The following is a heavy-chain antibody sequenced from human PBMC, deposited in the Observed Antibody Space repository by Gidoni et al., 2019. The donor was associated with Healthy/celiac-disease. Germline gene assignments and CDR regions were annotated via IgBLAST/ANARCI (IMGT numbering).Heavy chain of an antibody. CDR3: AKDRSSGWFLTTAFDY. V-gene: IGHV3-30*18. Sequence: QVQLVESGGGVVQHGRSMRLSCAAAGCTGSSDGMTWVRQAPGKGLEWVAFLSYDGSNKYYADSVKGRFTISRDNSKNTLYLQMNSLRAEDTSVYYCAKDRSSGWFLTTAFDYWGQGTLVTVSS. CDR1: GCTGSSDG. CDR2: LSYDGSNK. D-gene: IGHD6-19*01. J-gene: IGHJ4*02.